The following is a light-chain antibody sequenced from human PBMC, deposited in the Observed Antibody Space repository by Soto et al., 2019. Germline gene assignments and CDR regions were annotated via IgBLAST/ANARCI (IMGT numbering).Light chain of an antibody. CDR3: SSYTSSAPFYV. J-gene: IGLJ1*01. V-gene: IGLV2-14*03. Sequence: QSALTQPASVSGSPGQSITISCTGASTDVDGYDYVSWYQQHPGQAPKLMIYDVNNRPSGVSYRFSGSKSGDTASLTISGLQAEDDADYYCSSYTSSAPFYVFGTGTKLTV. CDR1: STDVDGYDY. CDR2: DVN.